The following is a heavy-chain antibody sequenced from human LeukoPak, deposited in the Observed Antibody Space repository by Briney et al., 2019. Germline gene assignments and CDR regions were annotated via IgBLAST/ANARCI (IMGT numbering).Heavy chain of an antibody. V-gene: IGHV3-30*19. CDR3: ARGADYGDSEVDY. CDR1: GFTFSSYG. CDR2: IWYDGSNK. D-gene: IGHD4-17*01. J-gene: IGHJ4*02. Sequence: PGGSLRLSCAASGFTFSSYGMHWVRQAPGKGLEWVAVIWYDGSNKYYADSVKGRFTISRDNSKNTLYLQMNSLRAEDTAVYYCARGADYGDSEVDYWGQGTLVTVS.